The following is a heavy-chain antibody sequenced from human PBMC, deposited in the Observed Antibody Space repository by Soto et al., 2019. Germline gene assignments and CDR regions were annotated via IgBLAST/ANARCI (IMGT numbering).Heavy chain of an antibody. CDR3: ACWSTQTGLNDAFYI. CDR1: GDSISSSNNY. J-gene: IGHJ3*02. V-gene: IGHV4-61*05. Sequence: PSETLSLTCTVSGDSISSSNNYWSWIRQPPGEGLEWIGFISYSGSTNYNPSLKSRVTISVDTSKNQLSLKVRSVTAADTAVYYCACWSTQTGLNDAFYIWGQGTMVTVSS. CDR2: ISYSGST.